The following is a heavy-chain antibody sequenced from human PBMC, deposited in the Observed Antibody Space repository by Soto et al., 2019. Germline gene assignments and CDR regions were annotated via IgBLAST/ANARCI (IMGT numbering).Heavy chain of an antibody. D-gene: IGHD2-2*02. J-gene: IGHJ6*03. Sequence: QVQLQESGPGLVKPSETLSLTCTVSGGSISSYYWSWIRQPPGKGLEWIGYIYYSGSTNYNPSLKSRVTRSVETAKNLFSLKLSSMTAADTAVYYCARQGEQIVVVPAAIRGGYYYCYMDVWGKGTTVTVSS. CDR3: ARQGEQIVVVPAAIRGGYYYCYMDV. V-gene: IGHV4-59*08. CDR2: IYYSGST. CDR1: GGSISSYY.